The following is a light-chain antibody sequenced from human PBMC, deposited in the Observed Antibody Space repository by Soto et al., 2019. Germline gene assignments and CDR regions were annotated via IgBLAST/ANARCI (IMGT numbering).Light chain of an antibody. Sequence: IVLTQSPATLSLSPGESATLSCRASQNINTYLAWYQQKPGQPPRLLMFDASNRASGTPARFSGTGSGTDFTLTISSLEPEDFGVYYCQQRTDWPPLPFGGGTNVQIK. V-gene: IGKV3-11*01. CDR2: DAS. J-gene: IGKJ4*01. CDR3: QQRTDWPPLP. CDR1: QNINTY.